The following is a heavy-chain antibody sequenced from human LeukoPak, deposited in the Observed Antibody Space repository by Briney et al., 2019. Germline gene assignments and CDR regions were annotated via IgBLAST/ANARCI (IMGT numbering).Heavy chain of an antibody. D-gene: IGHD3-22*01. CDR2: ISNTSDTI. CDR3: TRTVGY. Sequence: GGSLRLSCAASGFSFSTYSMNWVRQAPGKGLEWISYISNTSDTIYYADSVKGRFTISRDNAKTSMYLQMNNLRAEDTAIYYCTRTVGYWGQGTLVTVSS. CDR1: GFSFSTYS. V-gene: IGHV3-48*01. J-gene: IGHJ4*02.